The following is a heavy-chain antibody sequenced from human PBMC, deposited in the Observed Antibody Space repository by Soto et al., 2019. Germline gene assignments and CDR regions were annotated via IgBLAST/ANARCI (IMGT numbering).Heavy chain of an antibody. CDR3: TTDSDSGYDFWSGYYSY. J-gene: IGHJ4*02. Sequence: GGSLRLSCAASGFTFSNAWMSWVRQAPGKGLEWVGRIKSKTDGGTTDYAAPVKGRFTISRDDSKNTLYLQMNSLKTEDTAVYYCTTDSDSGYDFWSGYYSYWGQGTLVTVSS. CDR1: GFTFSNAW. D-gene: IGHD3-3*01. V-gene: IGHV3-15*01. CDR2: IKSKTDGGTT.